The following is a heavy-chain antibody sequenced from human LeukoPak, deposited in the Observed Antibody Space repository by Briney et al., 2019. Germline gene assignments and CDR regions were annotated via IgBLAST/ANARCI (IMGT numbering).Heavy chain of an antibody. CDR1: GGSFSGYH. D-gene: IGHD3-16*02. J-gene: IGHJ4*02. V-gene: IGHV4-34*01. Sequence: KSSETLSLTCAVYGGSFSGYHWSWIRQPPGKGLEWIGEINHSGSTNYKPSLKSRVTISGDTSKNQFSLKMSSVTAADTAVYYCARHVNWATYDYGRESYRYTGTFDYWGQGILVTVSS. CDR3: ARHVNWATYDYGRESYRYTGTFDY. CDR2: INHSGST.